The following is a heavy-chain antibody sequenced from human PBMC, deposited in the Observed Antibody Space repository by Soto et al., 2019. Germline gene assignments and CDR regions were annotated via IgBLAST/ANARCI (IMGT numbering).Heavy chain of an antibody. V-gene: IGHV1-69*01. D-gene: IGHD1-26*01. Sequence: VKVSCKASGGTFSSYAISWVRQAPGQGLEWMGGIIPIFGTANYAQKFQGRVTITADESTSTAYMELSSLRSEDTAVYYCATGVGATDYYYYGMDVWGQGTTVTVSS. CDR1: GGTFSSYA. CDR3: ATGVGATDYYYYGMDV. CDR2: IIPIFGTA. J-gene: IGHJ6*02.